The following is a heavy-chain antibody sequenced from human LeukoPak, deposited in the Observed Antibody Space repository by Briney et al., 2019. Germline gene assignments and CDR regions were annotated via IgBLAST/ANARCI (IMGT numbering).Heavy chain of an antibody. D-gene: IGHD3-10*01. J-gene: IGHJ4*02. CDR2: LHPNNGAT. V-gene: IGHV1-2*02. CDR1: GYTFTGSGWY. CDR3: ARDGPAQMVDFDY. Sequence: DSVKVSCKASGYTFTGSGWYLYWLRQAPGQGLECVGWLHPNNGATGYAQKFQGRVAMTTDTSISTAYMGLSRLRPDDTAIYYCARDGPAQMVDFDYWGQGTLVTVSP.